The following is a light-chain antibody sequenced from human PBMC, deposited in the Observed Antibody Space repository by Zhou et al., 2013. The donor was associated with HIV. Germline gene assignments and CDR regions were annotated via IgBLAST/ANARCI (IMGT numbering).Light chain of an antibody. CDR2: DAS. CDR3: QQRLHWPPIT. J-gene: IGKJ5*01. V-gene: IGKV3-11*01. CDR1: QSISSY. Sequence: EIVLTQSPATLSLSPGERATLSCRASQSISSYLAWYQQEPGQAPRLLIYDASNRATDIPARFSGSGSGTDFTLTISSLXPEDFGLYYCQQRLHWPPITFGQGHDWTL.